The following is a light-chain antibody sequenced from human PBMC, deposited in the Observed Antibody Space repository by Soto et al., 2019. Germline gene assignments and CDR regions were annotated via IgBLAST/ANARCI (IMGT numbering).Light chain of an antibody. CDR1: QSLLYSSNNKNY. CDR3: QQYYHTLT. V-gene: IGKV4-1*01. J-gene: IGKJ4*01. CDR2: WAS. Sequence: DIVMTHSPYSLAVALGERATINCKSSQSLLYSSNNKNYLAWYQQKPGQPPKLLFYWASTRESGVPDRFSVSGSGTDFTLTISSLQAEDVAVYFCQQYYHTLTFGGGTKVDIK.